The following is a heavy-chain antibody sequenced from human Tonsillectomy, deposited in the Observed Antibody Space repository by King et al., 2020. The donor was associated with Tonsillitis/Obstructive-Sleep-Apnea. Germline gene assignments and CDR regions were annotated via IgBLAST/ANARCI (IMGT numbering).Heavy chain of an antibody. CDR1: GYSFTTYW. J-gene: IGHJ6*02. V-gene: IGHV5-51*03. CDR2: IYPGDSDT. Sequence: QLVQSGAEVKKPVESLKISCKGSGYSFTTYWIGWVRQMPGKGLEWMGIIYPGDSDTRYSPSFQGQVTISTDKSINTTYRQWGSLKASDTAMCYCAKSAEWFGRVLKGGLDVWGQGTPVTVSS. CDR3: AKSAEWFGRVLKGGLDV. D-gene: IGHD3-10*01.